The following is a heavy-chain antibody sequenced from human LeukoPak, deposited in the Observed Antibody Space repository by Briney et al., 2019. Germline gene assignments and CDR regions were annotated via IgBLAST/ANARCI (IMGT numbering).Heavy chain of an antibody. CDR1: GFTFSSYG. V-gene: IGHV3-30*18. CDR3: AKDGGYCSRTSCYQYYYYYGMDV. Sequence: GGSLRLSCAASGFTFSSYGMHWVRQAPGKGLEWVAIISYDGSNKYYAESVKGRFTISRDNSKNTLYLQMNSLRAEDTAVYYCAKDGGYCSRTSCYQYYYYYGMDVWGQGTTVTVSS. J-gene: IGHJ6*02. CDR2: ISYDGSNK. D-gene: IGHD2-2*01.